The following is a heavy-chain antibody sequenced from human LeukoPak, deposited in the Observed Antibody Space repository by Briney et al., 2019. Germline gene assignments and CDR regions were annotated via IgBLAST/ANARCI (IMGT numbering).Heavy chain of an antibody. V-gene: IGHV3-23*01. CDR1: GFTFSSYA. D-gene: IGHD3-10*01. J-gene: IGHJ4*02. CDR2: ISSGQST. Sequence: GGSLRLSCAASGFTFSSYAMTWVRQAPGKGLEWVSGISSGQSTYYADSVRGRFTVSRDNSRDTLYLQMSSLRADDTAVYYCAKDLRGAWRGSLDYCSQGTLVTVSS. CDR3: AKDLRGAWRGSLDY.